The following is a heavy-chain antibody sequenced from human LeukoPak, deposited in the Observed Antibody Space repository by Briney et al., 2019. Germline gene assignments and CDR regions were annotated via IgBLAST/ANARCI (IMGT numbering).Heavy chain of an antibody. Sequence: ASVRVSCKASGYTFTSYAINWVRQAPGQGLEWMGWINPNSGGTKYAQKFQGRVTMTRDTSISTAYMGLSRLRSDDTAVYYCAKGRVVAGTKSLTYNWFDPWGQGTLVTVSS. V-gene: IGHV1-2*02. J-gene: IGHJ5*02. D-gene: IGHD6-19*01. CDR2: INPNSGGT. CDR3: AKGRVVAGTKSLTYNWFDP. CDR1: GYTFTSYA.